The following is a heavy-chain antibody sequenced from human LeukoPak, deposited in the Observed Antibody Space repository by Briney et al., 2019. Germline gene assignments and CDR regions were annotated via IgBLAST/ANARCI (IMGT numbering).Heavy chain of an antibody. J-gene: IGHJ6*02. Sequence: GGSLRLSCAASGFTFSSYWMNWVRQAPGKGLEWISYISSSGRTIYYADSVKGRFTISRDNAKNSLYLQMNSLRVEDTAVYYCARGSLTGEYGMDVWGQGTTVTVSS. V-gene: IGHV3-48*04. CDR3: ARGSLTGEYGMDV. D-gene: IGHD1-20*01. CDR2: ISSSGRTI. CDR1: GFTFSSYW.